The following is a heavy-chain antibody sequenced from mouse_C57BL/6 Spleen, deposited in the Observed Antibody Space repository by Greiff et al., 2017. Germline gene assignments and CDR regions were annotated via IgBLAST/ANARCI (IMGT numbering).Heavy chain of an antibody. J-gene: IGHJ3*01. CDR2: ISYDGSN. CDR1: GYSITSGYY. D-gene: IGHD2-12*01. Sequence: ESGPGLVKPSQSLSLTCSVTGYSITSGYYWNWIRQFAGNKLEWMGYISYDGSNNYNPSLKNRISITRNTSKNHCFLKLNPVTTEDTATYYCARSKCYEAWFAYWGQGTLVTVCA. CDR3: ARSKCYEAWFAY. V-gene: IGHV3-6*01.